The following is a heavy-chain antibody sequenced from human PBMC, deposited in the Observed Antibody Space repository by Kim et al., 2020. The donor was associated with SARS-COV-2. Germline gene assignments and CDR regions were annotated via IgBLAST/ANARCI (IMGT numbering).Heavy chain of an antibody. CDR2: INHSGST. J-gene: IGHJ4*02. Sequence: SETLSLTCAVYGGSFSGYYWSWIRQPPGKGLEWIGEINHSGSTNYNPSLKSRVTISVDTSKNQFSLKLSSVTAADTAVYYCARGRRDQGERELLIDYWGQGTLVTVSS. D-gene: IGHD1-26*01. CDR1: GGSFSGYY. CDR3: ARGRRDQGERELLIDY. V-gene: IGHV4-34*01.